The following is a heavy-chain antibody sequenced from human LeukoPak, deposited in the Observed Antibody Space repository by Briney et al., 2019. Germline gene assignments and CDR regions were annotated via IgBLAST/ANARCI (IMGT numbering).Heavy chain of an antibody. CDR1: GYFFGGYS. V-gene: IGHV3-21*01. D-gene: IGHD2-15*01. CDR2: MDASSTYI. CDR3: ARDEGYCDNFNCHAYMSI. Sequence: GGSLRLSCAASGYFFGGYSMEWVRQAPGKGPEWVSSMDASSTYIYYADSVRGRFTISRDNTKNSLYLQMDSLRAEDTAVYYCARDEGYCDNFNCHAYMSIWGKGTTVTVSS. J-gene: IGHJ6*03.